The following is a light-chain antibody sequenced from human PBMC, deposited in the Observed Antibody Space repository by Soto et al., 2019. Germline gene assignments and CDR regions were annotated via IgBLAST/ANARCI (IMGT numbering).Light chain of an antibody. CDR1: MRDVGAYNL. CDR2: EGR. CDR3: SSYTSKSSLI. J-gene: IGLJ2*01. Sequence: QSALTQPTSVSGSPGQSITISCAGTMRDVGAYNLVSWYQQHPGRAPQLVIYEGRNRPSGISFRFSGSKSGNTASLTISGLQAEDEADYYCSSYTSKSSLIFGGGTKVTVL. V-gene: IGLV2-14*01.